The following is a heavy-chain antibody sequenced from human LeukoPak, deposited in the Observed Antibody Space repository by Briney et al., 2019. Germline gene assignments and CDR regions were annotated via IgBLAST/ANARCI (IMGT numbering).Heavy chain of an antibody. CDR2: IYTSGST. Sequence: PSETLSLTCTVSGGSISSYYWSWIRRPAGKGLEWIGRIYTSGSTNYNPSLKSRVTMSVDTSKNQFSLKLSSVTAADTAVYYCARGGSSTSPYYYYGMDVWGQGTTVTVSS. V-gene: IGHV4-4*07. D-gene: IGHD2-2*01. CDR1: GGSISSYY. CDR3: ARGGSSTSPYYYYGMDV. J-gene: IGHJ6*02.